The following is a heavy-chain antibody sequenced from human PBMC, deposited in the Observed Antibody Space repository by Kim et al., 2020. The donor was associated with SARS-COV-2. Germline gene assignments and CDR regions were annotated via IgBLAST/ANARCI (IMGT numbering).Heavy chain of an antibody. CDR1: GFTFTNYG. Sequence: GGSLRLSCAASGFTFTNYGMSWVRQAPGKGLEWVANIRRDGSEKYYVDSVRGRFTISRDNAKNSLYLQMNSLRAEDTAVYFCARNTLSYCGGDCYQEYWGRGTLVTVSS. J-gene: IGHJ4*02. CDR2: IRRDGSEK. D-gene: IGHD2-21*02. V-gene: IGHV3-7*03. CDR3: ARNTLSYCGGDCYQEY.